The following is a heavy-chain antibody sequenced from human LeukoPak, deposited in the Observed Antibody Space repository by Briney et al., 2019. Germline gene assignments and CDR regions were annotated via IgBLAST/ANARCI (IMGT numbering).Heavy chain of an antibody. V-gene: IGHV4-59*01. CDR3: ASGDYYDSSGYCDY. CDR1: GGSISSYY. J-gene: IGHJ4*02. D-gene: IGHD3-22*01. CDR2: IYYSGST. Sequence: SEILSLTCTVSGGSISSYYWSWIRQPPGKGLEWIGYIYYSGSTNYNPSLKSRVTISVDTSKNQFSLRLSSVTAADTAVYYCASGDYYDSSGYCDYWGQGTLVTVSS.